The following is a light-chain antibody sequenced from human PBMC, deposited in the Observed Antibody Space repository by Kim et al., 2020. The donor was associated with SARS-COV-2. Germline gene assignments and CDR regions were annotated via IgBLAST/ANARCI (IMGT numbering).Light chain of an antibody. Sequence: EIMLTQSPATLSVSPGERVTLSCRASQSVGSNLAWYQQKPGQAPRLLIFEASTRAAGIPARFSGSGSGRDFTLTISSLQSEDFAVYYCQHVNKRTQFTFGPGTKVDIK. CDR1: QSVGSN. CDR2: EAS. J-gene: IGKJ3*01. V-gene: IGKV3-15*01. CDR3: QHVNKRTQFT.